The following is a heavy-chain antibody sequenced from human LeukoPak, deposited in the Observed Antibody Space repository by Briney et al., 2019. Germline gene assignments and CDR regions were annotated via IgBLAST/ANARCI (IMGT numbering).Heavy chain of an antibody. CDR3: ARIQYSSGWYWFDP. CDR2: IYYSGST. D-gene: IGHD6-19*01. J-gene: IGHJ5*02. CDR1: GGSISSYY. V-gene: IGHV4-59*01. Sequence: SETLSLTCTVSGGSISSYYWSWIRQPPAKGLEWIGYIYYSGSTNYNPSLKSRVTISVDTSKNQFSLKLSSVTAADTAVYYCARIQYSSGWYWFDPWGQGTLVTVSS.